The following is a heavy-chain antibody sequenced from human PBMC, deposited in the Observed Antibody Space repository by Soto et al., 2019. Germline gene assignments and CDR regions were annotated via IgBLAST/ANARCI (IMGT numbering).Heavy chain of an antibody. V-gene: IGHV4-34*01. D-gene: IGHD3-10*01. J-gene: IGHJ4*02. Sequence: SETLSLTCAVYGGSFSGYYWSWIRQPPGKGLEWIGEINHSGSTNYNPSLKSRVTISVDTSKNQFSLKLSSVTAADTAVYYCARARYYYGSGSYYWGQGTLVTVSS. CDR3: ARARYYYGSGSYY. CDR1: GGSFSGYY. CDR2: INHSGST.